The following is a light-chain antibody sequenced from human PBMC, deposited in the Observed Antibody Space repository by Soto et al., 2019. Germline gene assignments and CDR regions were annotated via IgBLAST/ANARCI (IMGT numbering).Light chain of an antibody. CDR2: AAS. J-gene: IGKJ1*01. V-gene: IGKV1-39*01. CDR1: QSISSY. Sequence: EIQMTQYPSSLSASVGDRVTSTCRASQSISSYLNWYQQKPGKAPKLLIYAASSLQSGVQSRFSGSGSGTDFTLHISSLQPQDFATSYCQQNHSNPRWTFGQGTQVEIK. CDR3: QQNHSNPRWT.